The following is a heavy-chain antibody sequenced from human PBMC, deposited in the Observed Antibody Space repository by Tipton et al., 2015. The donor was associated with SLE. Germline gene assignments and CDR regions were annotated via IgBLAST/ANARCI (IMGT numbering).Heavy chain of an antibody. D-gene: IGHD6-13*01. J-gene: IGHJ4*02. CDR2: IYYSGST. CDR1: GGSISSYY. Sequence: TLSLTCTVSGGSISSYYWSWIRQPPGKGLEWIGYIYYSGSTNYNPSLMSRVTISVDTSKNQFSLKLSSVTAADTAVYYCAREGSSWYYFDYWGQGTLVTVSS. CDR3: AREGSSWYYFDY. V-gene: IGHV4-59*01.